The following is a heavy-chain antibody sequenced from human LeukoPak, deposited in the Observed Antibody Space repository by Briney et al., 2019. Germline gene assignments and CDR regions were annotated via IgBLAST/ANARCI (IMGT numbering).Heavy chain of an antibody. CDR1: GGSISSYY. CDR3: ARLITGTTTAFDI. CDR2: IYTSGST. V-gene: IGHV4-4*07. D-gene: IGHD1-7*01. Sequence: RPSETLSLTCTVSGGSISSYYWSWIRQPAGKGLEWIGRIYTSGSTHYNPSLKTRLTMSVDTSKNQFSLKLSSVTAADTAVYYCARLITGTTTAFDIWGQGTVVTVSS. J-gene: IGHJ3*02.